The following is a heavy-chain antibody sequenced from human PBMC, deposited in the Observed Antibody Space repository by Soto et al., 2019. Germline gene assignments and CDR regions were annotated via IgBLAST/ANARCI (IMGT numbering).Heavy chain of an antibody. D-gene: IGHD1-26*01. V-gene: IGHV3-15*07. J-gene: IGHJ4*02. CDR2: IKSTTDGGTT. Sequence: GGSXRLSCAASGFTFSNALMNWVRQAPGKGLEWVGRIKSTTDGGTTDYAAPVQGRFTISIDDSKATLFLEMRSLKTEDTATFFFNTAAGTGTYYSRFDYWGQGIEVTVSS. CDR1: GFTFSNAL. CDR3: NTAAGTGTYYSRFDY.